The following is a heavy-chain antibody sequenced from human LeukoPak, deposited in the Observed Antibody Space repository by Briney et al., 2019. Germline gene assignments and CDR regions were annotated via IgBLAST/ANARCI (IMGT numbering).Heavy chain of an antibody. CDR2: INPNSGGT. J-gene: IGHJ4*02. CDR1: GYTFTDHY. V-gene: IGHV1-2*06. D-gene: IGHD3-10*01. CDR3: ARVMVSLVRGDYFYFDY. Sequence: ASVKVSCKASGYTFTDHYIHWVRQAPGQGLEWMGRINPNSGGTNFAQKFQGRVTMTRDTSISTAYMELSGLRSDDTAMYCCARVMVSLVRGDYFYFDYWAQGTLVTVSS.